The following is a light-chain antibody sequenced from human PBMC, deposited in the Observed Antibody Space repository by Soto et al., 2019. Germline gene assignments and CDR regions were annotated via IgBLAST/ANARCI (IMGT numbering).Light chain of an antibody. CDR3: QKYNSAPRT. Sequence: DIQMTQSPSSLSASVGDRVTITCRARQGISNYLAWYQQKPGKVPKLLIYAASTLQSGVPSRFSGSGSGTDFTLTISSLQPEDVATYYCQKYNSAPRTFGQGTKV. CDR2: AAS. V-gene: IGKV1-27*01. CDR1: QGISNY. J-gene: IGKJ1*01.